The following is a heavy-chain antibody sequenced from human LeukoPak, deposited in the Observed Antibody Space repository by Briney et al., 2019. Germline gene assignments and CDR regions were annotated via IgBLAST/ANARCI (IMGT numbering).Heavy chain of an antibody. V-gene: IGHV1-69*04. CDR3: ARDPKGEGLLGY. CDR2: IIPILGIA. CDR1: GGTFSSYA. Sequence: GASVKVSCKASGGTFSSYAISWVRQAPGQGLEWMGRIIPILGIANYAQKFQGRVTITADKSTSTAYMELSSLRSEDTAVYYCARDPKGEGLLGYWGQGTLVTVSS. D-gene: IGHD4/OR15-4a*01. J-gene: IGHJ4*02.